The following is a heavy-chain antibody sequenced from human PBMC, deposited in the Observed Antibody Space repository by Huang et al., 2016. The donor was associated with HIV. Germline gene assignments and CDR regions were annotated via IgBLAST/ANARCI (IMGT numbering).Heavy chain of an antibody. J-gene: IGHJ4*02. CDR1: GFTFKNYG. V-gene: IGHV3-30*02. Sequence: QVQLVESGGGVVQPGGSLRLSCAASGFTFKNYGMHWVRQAPGKGLEWVSCIQYDGNKKFYLDSVKGRFTISRDNSRNTLYLQMNSMRPEDTAVYYCAKDFRGDVYFYWGQGTLVAVSS. D-gene: IGHD2-21*01. CDR3: AKDFRGDVYFY. CDR2: IQYDGNKK.